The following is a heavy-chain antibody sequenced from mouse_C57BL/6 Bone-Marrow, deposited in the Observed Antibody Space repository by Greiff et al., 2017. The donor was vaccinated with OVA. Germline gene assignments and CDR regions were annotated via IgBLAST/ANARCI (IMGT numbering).Heavy chain of an antibody. Sequence: VQVVESGAELVRPGTSVKVSCKASGYAFTNYLIEWVKQRPGQGLEWIGVINPGSGGTNYNEKFKGKATLTADKSSSTAYMQLSSLTSEDSAVYFCARFRSLYAMDYWGQGTSVTVSS. CDR1: GYAFTNYL. CDR2: INPGSGGT. V-gene: IGHV1-54*01. J-gene: IGHJ4*01. D-gene: IGHD6-1*01. CDR3: ARFRSLYAMDY.